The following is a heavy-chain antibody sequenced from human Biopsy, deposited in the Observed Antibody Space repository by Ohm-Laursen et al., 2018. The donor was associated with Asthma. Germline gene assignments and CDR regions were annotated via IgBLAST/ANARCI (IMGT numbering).Heavy chain of an antibody. J-gene: IGHJ5*02. D-gene: IGHD2-15*01. Sequence: ASVKVFCNASGYTFTDYSIHWVRQAPGQGLEWMGRINPNSGDTKYAQRFQGRVTVTRDRSISTAYMELSRLRSDDTAVYYCARDRGYCSGGTCPSWFDPWGQGTLVTVSS. CDR3: ARDRGYCSGGTCPSWFDP. CDR2: INPNSGDT. V-gene: IGHV1-2*06. CDR1: GYTFTDYS.